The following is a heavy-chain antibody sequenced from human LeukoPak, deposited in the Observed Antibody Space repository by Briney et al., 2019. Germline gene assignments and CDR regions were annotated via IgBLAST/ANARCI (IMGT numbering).Heavy chain of an antibody. CDR1: GYTFTGYY. CDR3: ARDSSSSWYTPRDAFDI. Sequence: ASVKVSCKASGYTFTGYYMHWVRQAPGQGLEWMGWINPNSGGTNYAQKFQGRVTMTRDTSISTAYMELSRLRSDDTAVYYCARDSSSSWYTPRDAFDIWDQGTMVTVSS. J-gene: IGHJ3*02. D-gene: IGHD6-13*01. CDR2: INPNSGGT. V-gene: IGHV1-2*02.